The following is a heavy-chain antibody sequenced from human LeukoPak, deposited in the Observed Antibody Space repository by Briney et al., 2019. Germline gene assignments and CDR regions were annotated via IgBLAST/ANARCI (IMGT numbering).Heavy chain of an antibody. CDR3: ARHVGDHYDSSGYYYEKYYFDY. D-gene: IGHD3-22*01. CDR2: IYYSGST. J-gene: IGHJ4*02. Sequence: SETLSLTCTVSGGSISSSSYYWGWIRQPPGKGLEWNGSIYYSGSTYYNRSLKSRVTISVDTSKNQFSLKLSSVTAADTAVYYCARHVGDHYDSSGYYYEKYYFDYWGQGTLVTVSS. CDR1: GGSISSSSYY. V-gene: IGHV4-39*01.